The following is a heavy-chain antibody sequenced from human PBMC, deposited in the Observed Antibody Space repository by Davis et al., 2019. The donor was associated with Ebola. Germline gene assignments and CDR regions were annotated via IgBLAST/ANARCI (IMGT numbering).Heavy chain of an antibody. V-gene: IGHV1-8*01. D-gene: IGHD6-6*01. Sequence: AASVKVSCKASGYTFTSYDINWVRPATGQGLEWMGWMNPNSGNTGYAQKFQGRVTMTRNTSISTAYMELSSLRSEDTAVYYCARASYSSSRNFDYWGQGTLVTVSS. CDR1: GYTFTSYD. J-gene: IGHJ4*02. CDR2: MNPNSGNT. CDR3: ARASYSSSRNFDY.